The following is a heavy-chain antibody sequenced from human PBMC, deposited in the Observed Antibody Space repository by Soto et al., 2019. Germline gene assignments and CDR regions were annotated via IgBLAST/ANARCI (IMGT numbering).Heavy chain of an antibody. CDR2: MNPNSGNT. CDR3: AIYSSSYWYFDV. J-gene: IGHJ2*01. D-gene: IGHD6-6*01. V-gene: IGHV1-8*01. Sequence: ASVKVSCKASGYTFTSYDINWVRQATGQGLEWMGWMNPNSGNTGYAQKFQGRVTMTRNTSISTAYMELSSLRSEDTAVYYCAIYSSSYWYFDVWGRGTLVIVSS. CDR1: GYTFTSYD.